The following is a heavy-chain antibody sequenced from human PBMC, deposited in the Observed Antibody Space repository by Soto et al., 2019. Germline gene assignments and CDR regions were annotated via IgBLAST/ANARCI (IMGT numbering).Heavy chain of an antibody. V-gene: IGHV3-9*01. J-gene: IGHJ4*02. CDR2: ISWNSGSI. Sequence: ESGGGLVQPGRSLRLSCAASGFTFDDYAMHWVRQAPGKGLEWVSGISWNSGSIGYADSVKGRFTISRDNAKNSLYLQMNSLRAEDTALYYCAKGIRGSGWANFDYWGQGTLVTVSS. D-gene: IGHD6-19*01. CDR1: GFTFDDYA. CDR3: AKGIRGSGWANFDY.